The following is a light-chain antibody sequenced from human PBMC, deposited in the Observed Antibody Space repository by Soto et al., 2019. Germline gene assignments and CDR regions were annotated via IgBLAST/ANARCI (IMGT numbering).Light chain of an antibody. J-gene: IGKJ1*01. Sequence: DVVMTQSPLSLPVTLGQPASISCRSSQSLIHSDGNTYLNWFQQRPGQSPRRLFYKVSDRDSGVPDRFSGSGAGTEFTLKISRVEAEDVGVYYCRQGTHWPWTFGQGTEVEIK. CDR2: KVS. CDR1: QSLIHSDGNTY. CDR3: RQGTHWPWT. V-gene: IGKV2-30*02.